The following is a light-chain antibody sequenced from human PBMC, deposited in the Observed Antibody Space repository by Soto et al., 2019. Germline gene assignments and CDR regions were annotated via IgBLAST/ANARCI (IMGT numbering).Light chain of an antibody. J-gene: IGKJ4*01. Sequence: IQVTQSPSSLSASVGDRVTITCRASQGITSYLAWYQQKPGKAPKLLIYAASALQTGVSSRFSGSGYGTDFALTISNLQPEDFATYLCQQLYSYPLTFGGGTTVEF. CDR1: QGITSY. CDR3: QQLYSYPLT. V-gene: IGKV1-9*01. CDR2: AAS.